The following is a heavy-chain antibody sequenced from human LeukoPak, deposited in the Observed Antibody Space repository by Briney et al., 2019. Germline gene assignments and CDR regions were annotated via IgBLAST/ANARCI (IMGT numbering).Heavy chain of an antibody. J-gene: IGHJ4*02. Sequence: GGSLRLSCAASGFTFINYWMSWVRQAPGKGLEWVGNINQDGSEKYYGDSVKDRSTISRDNAKNSLYLQMNSLRAEDAAVYYCTRESWHLDYWGQGTLVTVSS. CDR1: GFTFINYW. V-gene: IGHV3-7*01. CDR2: INQDGSEK. CDR3: TRESWHLDY. D-gene: IGHD3-10*01.